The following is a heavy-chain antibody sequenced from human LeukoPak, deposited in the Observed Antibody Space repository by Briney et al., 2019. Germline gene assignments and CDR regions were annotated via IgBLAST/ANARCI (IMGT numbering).Heavy chain of an antibody. J-gene: IGHJ4*02. V-gene: IGHV4-30-4*07. Sequence: SETLSLTCAVSGGSISSGDYSWSWIRQPPGEGLEWIGFIYNSGNTYYNPSLKSRVTLSVDTSKNQFSLNLSSVTAADTAIYYCARDSNWNNGGFDYWGQGTLVTVSS. D-gene: IGHD1/OR15-1a*01. CDR1: GGSISSGDYS. CDR3: ARDSNWNNGGFDY. CDR2: IYNSGNT.